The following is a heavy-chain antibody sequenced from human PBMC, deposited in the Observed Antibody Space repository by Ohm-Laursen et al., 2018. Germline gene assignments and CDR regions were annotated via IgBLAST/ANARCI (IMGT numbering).Heavy chain of an antibody. CDR3: TTESSGVAFDY. Sequence: SLRLSCSASGFTFSNAWMSWVRQAPGKGLEWVGRIKSKTDGGTTDYAAPVKGRFTISRDDSKNTLYLQMNSLKTEDTAVYYCTTESSGVAFDYWGQGTLVTVSS. CDR1: GFTFSNAW. V-gene: IGHV3-15*01. D-gene: IGHD7-27*01. CDR2: IKSKTDGGTT. J-gene: IGHJ4*02.